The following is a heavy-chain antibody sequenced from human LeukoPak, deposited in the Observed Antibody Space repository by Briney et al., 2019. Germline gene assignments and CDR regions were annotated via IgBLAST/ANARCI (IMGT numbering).Heavy chain of an antibody. J-gene: IGHJ4*02. CDR1: GFTFSSYW. D-gene: IGHD3-9*01. CDR2: IKQDGREK. CDR3: ARVEDYDILTGFDY. Sequence: GGSLRLSCAASGFTFSSYWMSWVRQAPGKGLEWVANIKQDGREKYYVDSVKGRFTISRDNAKNSLYLQMNSLRAEDTAVYYCARVEDYDILTGFDYWGQGTLVTVSS. V-gene: IGHV3-7*01.